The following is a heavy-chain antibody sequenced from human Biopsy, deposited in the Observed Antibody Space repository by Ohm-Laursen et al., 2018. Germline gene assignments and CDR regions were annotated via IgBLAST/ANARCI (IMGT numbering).Heavy chain of an antibody. Sequence: GSLRLSCSASGFTFTSYWMHWVRQAPGKGLAWVSRINIDGSGTRYADSVKGRFTVSRDNAKNTLYLQMNSLTAEDTAIYYCTGAYRYGLDAFDMWGQGTMVTVSS. CDR1: GFTFTSYW. CDR3: TGAYRYGLDAFDM. J-gene: IGHJ3*02. CDR2: INIDGSGT. V-gene: IGHV3-74*01. D-gene: IGHD3-16*01.